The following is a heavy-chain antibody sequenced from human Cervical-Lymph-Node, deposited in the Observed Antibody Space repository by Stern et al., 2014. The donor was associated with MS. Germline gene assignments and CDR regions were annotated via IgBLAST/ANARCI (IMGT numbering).Heavy chain of an antibody. CDR3: ARQRYFDY. J-gene: IGHJ4*02. Sequence: VQLVQSGPEVKRPGESLKISCQASGYTFTSYWIGRVRQMPGKGLEWIAIIFPGGSDIRTSPSFQAQVTISADKSSSTAYLQWNNLKASDTAIYYCARQRYFDYWGQGTLVTVSS. CDR2: IFPGGSDI. CDR1: GYTFTSYW. V-gene: IGHV5-51*01.